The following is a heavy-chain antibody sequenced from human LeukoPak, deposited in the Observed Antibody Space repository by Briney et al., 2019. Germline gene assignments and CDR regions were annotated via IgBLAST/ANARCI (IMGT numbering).Heavy chain of an antibody. V-gene: IGHV3-64D*06. D-gene: IGHD3-10*01. Sequence: GGSLRLSCPASGFTFSSYAMHWVRQAPGKGLEYVSAISSNGGSTYYADSVKGRFTISRDNSKNTLYLQMSSLRAEDTAVYYCVKESVTMVRGDPGDYWGQGTLVTVSS. CDR1: GFTFSSYA. CDR2: ISSNGGST. CDR3: VKESVTMVRGDPGDY. J-gene: IGHJ4*02.